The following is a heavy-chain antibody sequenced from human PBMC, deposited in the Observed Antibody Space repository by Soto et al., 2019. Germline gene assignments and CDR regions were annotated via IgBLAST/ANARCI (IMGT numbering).Heavy chain of an antibody. CDR2: IYYTGTT. D-gene: IGHD4-4*01. Sequence: PSETLSLTCTVSGGSINNNIYYWGWIRQPPGKGLEWIGSIYYTGTTYYNPSLKSQVTTSIDTSKNRFYLSLNSVTAADTAVYYCARTTGRHLDFWGQGILVTVS. CDR1: GGSINNNIYY. V-gene: IGHV4-39*01. CDR3: ARTTGRHLDF. J-gene: IGHJ4*02.